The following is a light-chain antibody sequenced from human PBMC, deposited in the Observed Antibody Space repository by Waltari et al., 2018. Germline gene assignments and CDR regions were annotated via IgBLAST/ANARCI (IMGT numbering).Light chain of an antibody. CDR2: EVN. V-gene: IGLV2-14*03. Sequence: QSALTQPASVSGSPGQSITVSCTGTSSDVGRYNYVSWYQQPPGKAPKLLIYEVNTRPSGVSDRFSGSKSGNTASLTISGLQAEDEADYYCTSFTTTNTYVFGSGTEVTVL. CDR3: TSFTTTNTYV. CDR1: SSDVGRYNY. J-gene: IGLJ1*01.